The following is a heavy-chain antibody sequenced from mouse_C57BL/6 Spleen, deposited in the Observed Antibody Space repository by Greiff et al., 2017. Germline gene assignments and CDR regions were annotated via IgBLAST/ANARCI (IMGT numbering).Heavy chain of an antibody. CDR1: GFNIKDYY. D-gene: IGHD1-1*01. CDR2: IDPEDGDT. Sequence: VQLKQSGAVLVRPGASVKLSCTASGFNIKDYYMHWVKQRPEQGLEWIGRIDPEDGDTEYAPKFQGKATMTADTSSNTAYLQLSSLTSEDTADYYCTGHSFGSSYFDYWGQGTTLTVSS. J-gene: IGHJ2*01. CDR3: TGHSFGSSYFDY. V-gene: IGHV14-1*01.